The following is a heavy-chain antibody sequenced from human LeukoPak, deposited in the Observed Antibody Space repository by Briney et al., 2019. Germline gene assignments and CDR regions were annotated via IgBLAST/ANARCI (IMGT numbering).Heavy chain of an antibody. CDR1: GFTFSNYY. V-gene: IGHV3-74*01. J-gene: IGHJ4*02. Sequence: GGSLRLSCAVSGFTFSNYYMHRVRQAPGKGLVWVSRIDDDGSDTTYADSVKGRFTISRDNAKNTLYLQMTSLRVEDTAVYYCARVRYCSSTSGTKAYFDSWGQGTLVTVSS. CDR2: IDDDGSDT. D-gene: IGHD2-2*01. CDR3: ARVRYCSSTSGTKAYFDS.